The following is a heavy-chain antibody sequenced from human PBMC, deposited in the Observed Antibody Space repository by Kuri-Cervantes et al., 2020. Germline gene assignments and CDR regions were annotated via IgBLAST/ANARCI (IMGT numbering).Heavy chain of an antibody. CDR1: GYTFTSYD. Sequence: ASVKVSCKASGYTFTSYDINWVRQATGQGLEWMGWMNPNSGNTGYAQKFQGRVTMTRNTSISTAYMELSSLRSEDTAVYYCASLAAAGTPTFDYWGQGTLVTVSS. V-gene: IGHV1-8*01. J-gene: IGHJ4*02. CDR2: MNPNSGNT. CDR3: ASLAAAGTPTFDY. D-gene: IGHD6-13*01.